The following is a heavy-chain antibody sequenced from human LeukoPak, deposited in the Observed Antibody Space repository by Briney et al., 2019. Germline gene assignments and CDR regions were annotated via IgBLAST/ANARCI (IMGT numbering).Heavy chain of an antibody. Sequence: SETLSLTCTVSGGSISSSSYYWGWIRQPPGKGLEWIGSIYYSGSTYYNPSLKSRVTISVDTSKNQFSLKLSSVTAADTAVYYCARHNGDDYGDWYFDYWGQGTLVTVS. CDR3: ARHNGDDYGDWYFDY. V-gene: IGHV4-39*01. J-gene: IGHJ4*02. CDR2: IYYSGST. D-gene: IGHD4-17*01. CDR1: GGSISSSSYY.